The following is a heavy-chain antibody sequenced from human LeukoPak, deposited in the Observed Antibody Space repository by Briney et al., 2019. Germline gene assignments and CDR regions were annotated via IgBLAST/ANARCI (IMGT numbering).Heavy chain of an antibody. V-gene: IGHV1-69*01. CDR3: ARAMFCSGGSCEVTTLDY. CDR2: IIPIFGTA. Sequence: GSSVKVSCKASGGTFSSYAISWVRQAPGQGLEWMGGIIPIFGTANYAQKFQGRVTITADESTSTAYMELSSLRSEDTAVYYCARAMFCSGGSCEVTTLDYWGQGTLVTVSS. CDR1: GGTFSSYA. D-gene: IGHD2-15*01. J-gene: IGHJ4*02.